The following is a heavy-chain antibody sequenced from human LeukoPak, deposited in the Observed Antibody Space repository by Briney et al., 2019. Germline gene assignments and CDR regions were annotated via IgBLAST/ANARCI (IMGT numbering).Heavy chain of an antibody. CDR3: ARDFRPVVGAAGTFDC. V-gene: IGHV3-30*04. CDR1: GFTFSSYD. D-gene: IGHD6-13*01. J-gene: IGHJ4*02. CDR2: ISYDGSNK. Sequence: GGSLRLSCAASGFTFSSYDMDWVRQAPGKGLEWVAVISYDGSNKYYADSVKGRFTISRDNSKNTLYLQMNSLRAEDTAVYYCARDFRPVVGAAGTFDCWGQGTLVTVSS.